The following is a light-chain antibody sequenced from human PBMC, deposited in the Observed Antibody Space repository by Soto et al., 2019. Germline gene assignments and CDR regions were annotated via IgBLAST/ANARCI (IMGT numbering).Light chain of an antibody. CDR1: YSNIGAGYE. CDR2: GHN. J-gene: IGLJ2*01. V-gene: IGLV1-40*01. CDR3: AAWDDSLRGVV. Sequence: QSVLTQPPSVSGAPGQRVTISCTGSYSNIGAGYEVHWYQQIPGTAPKLLISGHNNRPSGVPDRFSGSKSGTSASLAISGLRSEDEADYYCAAWDDSLRGVVFGGGTQLTVL.